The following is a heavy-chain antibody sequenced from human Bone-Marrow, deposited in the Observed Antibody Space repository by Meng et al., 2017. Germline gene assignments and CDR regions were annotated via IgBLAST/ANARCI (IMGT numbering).Heavy chain of an antibody. CDR2: IYWDDDK. D-gene: IGHD3-10*01. J-gene: IGHJ4*02. V-gene: IGHV2-5*02. CDR1: GFSLSSSGMG. Sequence: SGSTLVKPTQTITLTCTFSGFSLSSSGMGVGWIRQPPGKALEWLALIYWDDDKRYSPSLKSRLTITKDTTKNQVVLIMTSMDPVDTATYYCAHSYGSESYNWVSEFDYWGQGALVTVSS. CDR3: AHSYGSESYNWVSEFDY.